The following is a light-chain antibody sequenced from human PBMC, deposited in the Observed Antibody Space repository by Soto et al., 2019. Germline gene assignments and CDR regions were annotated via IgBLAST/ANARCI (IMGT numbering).Light chain of an antibody. J-gene: IGLJ2*01. CDR1: SSDVGGYNY. V-gene: IGLV2-14*01. Sequence: QSALTQPASVSGSPGQSITISCTGISSDVGGYNYVSWYQQHPGKAPKLMIYDVSNRPSGVSNRFSGSKSGNTASLTISGLQAEDEADYYCSSYTSSSTKGVFGGGTKVTVL. CDR2: DVS. CDR3: SSYTSSSTKGV.